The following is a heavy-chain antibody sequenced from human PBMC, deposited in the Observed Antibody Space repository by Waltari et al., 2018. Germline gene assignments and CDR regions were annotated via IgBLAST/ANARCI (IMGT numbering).Heavy chain of an antibody. CDR2: ISHDGSNK. CDR1: GFTFLNYA. CDR3: AKSFSVVVVPYFDY. Sequence: QVQLVESGGGVVQPGRALTLSGAAAGFTFLNYAMHWVRQAPGKGLEWVAVISHDGSNKNYVDSVKGRFTVSRDNSKNTLYLQINSLRAEDTAVYYCAKSFSVVVVPYFDYWGQGTLVTVSS. V-gene: IGHV3-30*18. D-gene: IGHD3-22*01. J-gene: IGHJ4*02.